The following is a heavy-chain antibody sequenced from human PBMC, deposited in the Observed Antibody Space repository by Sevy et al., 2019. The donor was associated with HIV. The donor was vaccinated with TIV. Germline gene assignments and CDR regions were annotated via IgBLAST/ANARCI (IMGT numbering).Heavy chain of an antibody. J-gene: IGHJ5*02. V-gene: IGHV1-2*02. CDR1: GYNFIGYY. CDR2: LNPMHGDK. CDR3: AGQTSGWYDWFDP. Sequence: ASVKVSYKASGYNFIGYYVHWVRQAPGQGLEWIGGLNPMHGDKKYAQKFQGRVTMTRDMSVSTAYMEVSRLKSDDTAIYYCAGQTSGWYDWFDPWGQGTLVTVSS. D-gene: IGHD6-19*01.